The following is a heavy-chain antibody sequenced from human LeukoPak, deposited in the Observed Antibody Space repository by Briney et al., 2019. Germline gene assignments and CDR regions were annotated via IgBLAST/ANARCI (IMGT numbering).Heavy chain of an antibody. CDR3: ARGYDSGSYYVY. CDR2: ISSSGSTI. V-gene: IGHV3-48*03. Sequence: GGSLRLSCAASGFTFSSYEMNWVRQAPGKGLEWVSYISSSGSTIYYADSVKGRFTISRDSAKNSLYLQMNSLRAEDTAVYYCARGYDSGSYYVYWGQGTLVTVSS. D-gene: IGHD3-22*01. J-gene: IGHJ4*02. CDR1: GFTFSSYE.